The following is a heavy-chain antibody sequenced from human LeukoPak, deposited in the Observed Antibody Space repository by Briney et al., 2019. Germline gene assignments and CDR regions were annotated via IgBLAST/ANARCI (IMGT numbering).Heavy chain of an antibody. CDR3: ARRRYDFWSGYYKNFDY. V-gene: IGHV4-39*01. J-gene: IGHJ4*02. CDR1: GGSISSGGSF. CDR2: IYYSGST. Sequence: PSKTLSLSCTVSGGSISSGGSFWDWIRQPPGKGLEWIGSIYYSGSTDYNPSLKSRVAISLDKSKNQFSLTLSSVTAADTAVYYCARRRYDFWSGYYKNFDYWGQGTLVIVSS. D-gene: IGHD3-3*01.